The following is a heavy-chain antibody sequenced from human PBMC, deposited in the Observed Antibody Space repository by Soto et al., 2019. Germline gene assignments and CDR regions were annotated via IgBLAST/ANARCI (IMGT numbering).Heavy chain of an antibody. CDR2: VYHSVSS. J-gene: IGHJ2*01. CDR3: ARHEITTIAEGGYFDI. D-gene: IGHD3-22*01. Sequence: SETLSLTCTVSGASITIHYWTWIRQPPGKGLEWIGNVYHSVSSNVSPSLKSRVTMSADTSKNQFSLKLKSVTAADTAVYFCARHEITTIAEGGYFDIWGRGTLVT. V-gene: IGHV4-59*08. CDR1: GASITIHY.